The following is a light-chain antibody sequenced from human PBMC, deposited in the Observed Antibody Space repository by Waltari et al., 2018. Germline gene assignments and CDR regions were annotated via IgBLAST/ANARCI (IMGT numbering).Light chain of an antibody. V-gene: IGLV2-14*03. CDR3: SSYTTTTTVI. Sequence: QSALTQPASVSGSPGPSITISCTGTSNDVGAYHYVYWYQQHPGKPPKLIIYVVTARPSGVSYRFTGSKSGDTASLTISGLQAEDEADYYCSSYTTTTTVIFGGGTKLTVL. J-gene: IGLJ2*01. CDR2: VVT. CDR1: SNDVGAYHY.